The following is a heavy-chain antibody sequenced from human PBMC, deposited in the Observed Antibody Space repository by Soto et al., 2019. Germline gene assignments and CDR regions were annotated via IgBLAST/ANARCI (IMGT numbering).Heavy chain of an antibody. CDR2: IYHSGST. J-gene: IGHJ5*02. Sequence: SETLSLTCAVSGGSISSSNWWSGVREPPGKGLEWIGEIYHSGSTNYNPSLKSRVTISTDKSKYQFSLKLSSVSAADTAVYYCARDLGYCSGGSCYADNWFDPWGQGTLVTVSS. D-gene: IGHD2-15*01. V-gene: IGHV4-4*02. CDR3: ARDLGYCSGGSCYADNWFDP. CDR1: GGSISSSNW.